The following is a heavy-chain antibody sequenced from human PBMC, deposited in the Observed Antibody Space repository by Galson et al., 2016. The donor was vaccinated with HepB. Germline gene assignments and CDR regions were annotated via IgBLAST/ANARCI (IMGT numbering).Heavy chain of an antibody. V-gene: IGHV3-73*01. D-gene: IGHD2-21*01. J-gene: IGHJ6*02. CDR1: GFTFSGSA. Sequence: SLRLSCATSGFTFSGSAVQWVRQASGKGLEWVGRIRSKANDYATAYTASVNGRFTISRDDSKSTAYLQMNSLKVEDTAVYYCAISRKAYCAKSKCHTDYFYYGFDVWGQGTTVTVSS. CDR3: AISRKAYCAKSKCHTDYFYYGFDV. CDR2: IRSKANDYAT.